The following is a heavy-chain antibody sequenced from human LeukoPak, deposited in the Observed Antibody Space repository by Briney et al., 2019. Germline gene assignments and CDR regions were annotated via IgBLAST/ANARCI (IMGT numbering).Heavy chain of an antibody. V-gene: IGHV4-59*01. Sequence: TSETLSLTCTISGGSISAFYWSWIRQPPGKGLEWIGNIYHSGSTNYNPSLKSRVIMSVDTSKKYFSLKLSSVTGADTAVYYCASFDYGDFWYFDIWGRGALVTVSS. J-gene: IGHJ2*01. CDR1: GGSISAFY. CDR2: IYHSGST. CDR3: ASFDYGDFWYFDI. D-gene: IGHD4-17*01.